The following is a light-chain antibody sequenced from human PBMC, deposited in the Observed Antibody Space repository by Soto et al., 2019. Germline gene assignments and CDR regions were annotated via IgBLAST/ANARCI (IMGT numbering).Light chain of an antibody. CDR3: QHYNSYSEA. CDR1: QTISSW. CDR2: KAS. V-gene: IGKV1-5*03. J-gene: IGKJ1*01. Sequence: DIQLIQSPSTLSESVGDRFTITCLAIQTISSWLAWYQQKAGKAPKLLIYKASTLKSGVPSRFSGSGSGTEFTLTISSLQPDDFETYYCQHYNSYSEAFGQGTKVDIK.